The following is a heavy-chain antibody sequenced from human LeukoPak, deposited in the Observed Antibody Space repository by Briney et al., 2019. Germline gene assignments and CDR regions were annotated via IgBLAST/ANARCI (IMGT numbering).Heavy chain of an antibody. CDR1: GFIFSNYA. CDR2: ISGSGDTT. J-gene: IGHJ4*02. D-gene: IGHD1-14*01. V-gene: IGHV3-23*01. Sequence: GGSLRLSCATSGFIFSNYAVNWVRQAPGKGLEWVSIISGSGDTTYYADSVKGRFTISRDNSKNTLYLQMNSLRAEDTAVYYCAKPARTDYADYWGQGTLVTVSS. CDR3: AKPARTDYADY.